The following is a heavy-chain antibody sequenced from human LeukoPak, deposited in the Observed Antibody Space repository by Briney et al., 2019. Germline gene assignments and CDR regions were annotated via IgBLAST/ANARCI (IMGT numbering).Heavy chain of an antibody. V-gene: IGHV3-33*06. Sequence: PGGSLRLSCAASGFTFSSYGMHWVRQAPGKGLEWVAVICYDGSNKYYADSVKGRFTISRDNSKNTLYLQMNSLRAEDTAVYYCAKFRWYSGSSNYYCMDVWGKGTTVTVSS. CDR2: ICYDGSNK. CDR1: GFTFSSYG. D-gene: IGHD1-26*01. CDR3: AKFRWYSGSSNYYCMDV. J-gene: IGHJ6*03.